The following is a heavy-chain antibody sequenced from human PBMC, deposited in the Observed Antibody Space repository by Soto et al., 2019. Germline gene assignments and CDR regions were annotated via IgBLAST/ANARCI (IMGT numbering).Heavy chain of an antibody. D-gene: IGHD2-2*01. CDR2: LYHSGST. J-gene: IGHJ6*03. V-gene: IGHV4-59*08. CDR3: ARYQLLTGPYYYYMDV. Sequence: PSETLSLTCTVSGGSISRYYWSWIRQSPGKGLEWIGYLYHSGSTNYNPSLKSRVTIAVDTSKSQLSLQLSSVTAADTVVFYCARYQLLTGPYYYYMDVWGKGTTVTVSS. CDR1: GGSISRYY.